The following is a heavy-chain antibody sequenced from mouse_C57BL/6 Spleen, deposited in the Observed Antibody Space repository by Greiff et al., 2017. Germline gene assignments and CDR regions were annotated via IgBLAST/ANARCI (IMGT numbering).Heavy chain of an antibody. V-gene: IGHV1-55*01. D-gene: IGHD2-1*01. J-gene: IGHJ4*01. CDR1: GYTFTSYW. CDR3: ARDGNYHYYAMDY. Sequence: QVQLQQPGAELVKPGASVQMSCKASGYTFTSYWITWVKQRPGQGLAWIGDIYPGSGSTNYNEKFKSKATLTVDTSSSTAYMQLSSLTSEDSAVYYCARDGNYHYYAMDYWGQGTSVTVSS. CDR2: IYPGSGST.